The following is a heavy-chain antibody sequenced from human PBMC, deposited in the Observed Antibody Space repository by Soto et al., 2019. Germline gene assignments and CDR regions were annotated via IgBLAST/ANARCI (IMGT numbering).Heavy chain of an antibody. V-gene: IGHV3-66*01. D-gene: IGHD4-17*01. CDR2: IYSNGNT. CDR3: ASRRNPYGAYDY. Sequence: EVQLVVSGGGLVQPGGSLRLSCAASGFTVSSNFMSWVRQAPVKGLEWVSIIYSNGNTYYADSVKGRFTISRDNTKNTLYLQMNSLRVDDTAVYYCASRRNPYGAYDYWGQGTLVTASS. CDR1: GFTVSSNF. J-gene: IGHJ4*01.